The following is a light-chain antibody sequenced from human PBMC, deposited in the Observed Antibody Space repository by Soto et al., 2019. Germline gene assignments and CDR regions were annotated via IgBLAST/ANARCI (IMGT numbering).Light chain of an antibody. J-gene: IGLJ2*01. V-gene: IGLV3-16*01. Sequence: SYELTQPPSVSVSLGQMARITCSGETLPNKYAYWYQQKAGQFPVLVMRKDSERPSGIPERFSGSSSGTIVTLTISGVQAEDEADYYCLSADSSGAYVVFGGGTKLTVL. CDR2: KDS. CDR3: LSADSSGAYVV. CDR1: TLPNKY.